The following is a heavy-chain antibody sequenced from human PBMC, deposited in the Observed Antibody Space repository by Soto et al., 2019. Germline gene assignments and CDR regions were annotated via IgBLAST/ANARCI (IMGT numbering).Heavy chain of an antibody. CDR2: ISYDGSNK. Sequence: PASGFSFSTYAMHWVRQAPDKGLEWVAVISYDGSNKYYADSMKGRFTISRDNSNNALFLQMNSLRGDDTAVYYCAKDRRTYLGSGTCIDYWGQGTLVTVSS. D-gene: IGHD3-10*01. CDR3: AKDRRTYLGSGTCIDY. J-gene: IGHJ4*02. CDR1: GFSFSTYA. V-gene: IGHV3-30*18.